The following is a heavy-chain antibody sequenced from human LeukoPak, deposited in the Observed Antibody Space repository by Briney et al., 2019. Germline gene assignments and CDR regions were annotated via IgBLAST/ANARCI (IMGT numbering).Heavy chain of an antibody. CDR3: ARRIAAADPYYFDY. J-gene: IGHJ4*02. V-gene: IGHV4-39*01. CDR1: GGSISSSSYY. D-gene: IGHD6-13*01. Sequence: PSETLSLTCTVSGGSISSSSYYWGWIRQPPGKGLEWIGSIYYSGSTYYNPSLKSRVGISVDTSKNQFSLELSSVTTADTAVYYCARRIAAADPYYFDYWGQGTLVTVSS. CDR2: IYYSGST.